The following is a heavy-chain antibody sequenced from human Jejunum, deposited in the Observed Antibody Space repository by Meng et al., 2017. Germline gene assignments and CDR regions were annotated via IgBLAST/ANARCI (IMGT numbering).Heavy chain of an antibody. D-gene: IGHD2-2*01. V-gene: IGHV3-23*01. CDR1: GFTFSSHS. CDR3: AKLIPN. Sequence: ESLKISCAASGFTFSSHSMSWVRQAPGKGLEWVSSISAGDGTAYYADSVKGRFTISRDNSKNTLYLQMNSLRAEDTAVYYCAKLIPNWGQGTVVTVSS. CDR2: ISAGDGTA. J-gene: IGHJ4*03.